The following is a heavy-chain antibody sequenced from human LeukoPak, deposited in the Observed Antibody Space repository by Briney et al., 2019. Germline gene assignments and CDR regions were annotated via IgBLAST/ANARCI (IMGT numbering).Heavy chain of an antibody. CDR2: IYYSGST. V-gene: IGHV4-59*01. J-gene: IGHJ5*02. D-gene: IGHD7-27*01. CDR3: ARDRAGDRSNWFDP. Sequence: PSETLSLTCTVSGGSISSYYWSWIRQPPGKGLEWIGYIYYSGSTNYNPSLKSRVTISVDTSKNQFSLKLSSVTAADTAVYYCARDRAGDRSNWFDPWGQGTLVTVSS. CDR1: GGSISSYY.